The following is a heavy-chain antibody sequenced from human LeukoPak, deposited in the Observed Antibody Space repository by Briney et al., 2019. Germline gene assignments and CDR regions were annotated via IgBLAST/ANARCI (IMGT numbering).Heavy chain of an antibody. Sequence: GGSLRLSCAASGFTFSSYAMSWVRQAPGKGLECISGFSGSGGSTYYADSVKGRFTISRDNAKNTLYLQMNSLRAEDTAVYYCATGEYYDFSNYYQYMDVWGKGTTVTVSS. V-gene: IGHV3-23*01. CDR1: GFTFSSYA. D-gene: IGHD3-3*01. J-gene: IGHJ6*03. CDR3: ATGEYYDFSNYYQYMDV. CDR2: FSGSGGST.